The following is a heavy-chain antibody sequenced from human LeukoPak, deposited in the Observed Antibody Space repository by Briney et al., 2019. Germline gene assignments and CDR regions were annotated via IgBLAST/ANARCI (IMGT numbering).Heavy chain of an antibody. CDR1: GFTFSSYW. CDR3: ARTSSIAPRSDQVGLFP. D-gene: IGHD6-6*01. Sequence: GGSLRLSCAASGFTFSSYWMHWVRQAPGKGLVWVSRINSDGSSTSYADSVKGRFTISRDNAKNTLYLQMNSLRAEDTDVYYCARTSSIAPRSDQVGLFPWGQGTLVTVSS. J-gene: IGHJ5*02. V-gene: IGHV3-74*01. CDR2: INSDGSST.